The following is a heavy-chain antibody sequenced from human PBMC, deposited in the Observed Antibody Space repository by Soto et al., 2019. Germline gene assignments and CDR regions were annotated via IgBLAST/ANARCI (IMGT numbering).Heavy chain of an antibody. V-gene: IGHV4-59*01. CDR2: IYYSGST. J-gene: IGHJ6*02. CDR1: GGSISSYY. Sequence: SETLSLTCTVSGGSISSYYWSWIRQPPGKGLEWIGYIYYSGSTNYNPSLKSRVTISVDTSKNQFSLRLNSVTAADTAVYYCARGYYSYFGMDVWGQGTTVTVSS. CDR3: ARGYYSYFGMDV.